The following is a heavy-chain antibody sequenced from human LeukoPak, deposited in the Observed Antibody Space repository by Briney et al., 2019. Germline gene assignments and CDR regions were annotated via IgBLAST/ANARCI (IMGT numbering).Heavy chain of an antibody. CDR1: GYGFTSYW. CDR2: IYPGDSDT. J-gene: IGHJ4*02. CDR3: ARSLAAAGFDY. V-gene: IGHV5-51*01. Sequence: GESLKISCKGSGYGFTSYWIGWVRQMPGKGLEWMGIIYPGDSDTRYSPSFQCQVTISADKSISNAYLQWSSLKASDTAMYYCARSLAAAGFDYWGQGTLVTVSS. D-gene: IGHD6-13*01.